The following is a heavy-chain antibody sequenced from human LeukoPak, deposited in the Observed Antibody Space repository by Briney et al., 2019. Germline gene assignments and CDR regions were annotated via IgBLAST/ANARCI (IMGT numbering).Heavy chain of an antibody. Sequence: SETLSLTCTVSGGSISSGSYYWSWIRQPAGKGLEWIGRIYTSGSTNYNPSLKSRATISVDTSKNQFSLKLSSVTAADTAVYYCARVSGYDWESFYDYWGQGTLVTVSS. D-gene: IGHD5-12*01. CDR1: GGSISSGSYY. CDR3: ARVSGYDWESFYDY. J-gene: IGHJ4*02. CDR2: IYTSGST. V-gene: IGHV4-61*02.